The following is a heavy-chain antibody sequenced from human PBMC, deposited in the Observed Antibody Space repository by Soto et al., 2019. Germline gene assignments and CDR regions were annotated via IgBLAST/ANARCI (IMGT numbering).Heavy chain of an antibody. CDR2: ISYDGSNK. V-gene: IGHV3-30*18. Sequence: GGSLRLSCAASGFTFSSYGMHGVRQAPGKGLEWVAVISYDGSNKYYADSVKGRFTISRDNSKNTLYLQMNSLRAEDTAVYYCAKGGRRELLGGVDYWGQGTLVTVSS. CDR1: GFTFSSYG. D-gene: IGHD1-26*01. J-gene: IGHJ4*02. CDR3: AKGGRRELLGGVDY.